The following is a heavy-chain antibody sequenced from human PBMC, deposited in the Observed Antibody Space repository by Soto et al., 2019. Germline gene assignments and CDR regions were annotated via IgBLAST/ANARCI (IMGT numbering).Heavy chain of an antibody. Sequence: EVQLVESGGGLIQPGGSLRLSCAASGFAITSNFMSWVRQAPGKGLEWVSAIYNGGRTYYAASVKGRFTLSRDTSKNTLYLQMNSLRAEDTAVYYCARDSGYCTSTTCSTRYAMDVWGQGTTVTVSS. J-gene: IGHJ6*02. D-gene: IGHD2-2*02. CDR2: IYNGGRT. CDR1: GFAITSNF. CDR3: ARDSGYCTSTTCSTRYAMDV. V-gene: IGHV3-53*01.